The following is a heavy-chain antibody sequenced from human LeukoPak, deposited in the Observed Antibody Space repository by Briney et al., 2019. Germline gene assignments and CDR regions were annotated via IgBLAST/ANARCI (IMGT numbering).Heavy chain of an antibody. Sequence: GGSLRLSCAASGFTVSSNYMSWVRQAPGKGLEWVSVIYSGGSTYYADSVKGRFTISRDNSKNTLYLQMNSLSAEDTAVYYCARGEWLDYFDYWGQGTLVTVSS. CDR2: IYSGGST. CDR3: ARGEWLDYFDY. CDR1: GFTVSSNY. V-gene: IGHV3-53*01. D-gene: IGHD6-19*01. J-gene: IGHJ4*02.